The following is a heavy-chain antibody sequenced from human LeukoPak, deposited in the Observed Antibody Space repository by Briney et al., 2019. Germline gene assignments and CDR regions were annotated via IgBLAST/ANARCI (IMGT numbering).Heavy chain of an antibody. CDR1: GGSFSGYY. J-gene: IGHJ2*01. D-gene: IGHD3-10*01. CDR3: ARGSPPYYYGSGSRRHFDL. V-gene: IGHV4-34*01. Sequence: SETLSLTYAVYGGSFSGYYWSWIRQPPGKGLEWIGEINHSGSTNYNPSLKSRVTISVDTSKNQFSLKLSSVTAADTAVYYRARGSPPYYYGSGSRRHFDLWGRGTLVTVSS. CDR2: INHSGST.